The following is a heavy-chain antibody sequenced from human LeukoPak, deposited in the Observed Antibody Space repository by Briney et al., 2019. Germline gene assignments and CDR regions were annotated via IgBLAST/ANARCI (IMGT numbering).Heavy chain of an antibody. CDR2: IYYGEST. D-gene: IGHD5-24*01. Sequence: SETLSLTCTVSGDSISGSSYYWGWIRQPPGKGLEWIGNIYYGESTYYNPSLKSRVSISVDTSNNQFSLKVGSATAADTAVYYCASADGYKIDYWGQGTLVTVSS. CDR1: GDSISGSSYY. CDR3: ASADGYKIDY. J-gene: IGHJ4*02. V-gene: IGHV4-39*01.